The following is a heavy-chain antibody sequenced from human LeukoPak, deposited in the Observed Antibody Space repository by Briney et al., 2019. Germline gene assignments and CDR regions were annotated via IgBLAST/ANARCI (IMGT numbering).Heavy chain of an antibody. CDR3: ARQANH. Sequence: SETLSLTCAVYGGSFSGYYWSWIRQPPGKGLEWIGEINHSGSTNYNPSLKSRVTISVDTSKNQFSLRLSSVTAADTAVYYCARQANHWGQGTLVTVSS. CDR2: INHSGST. J-gene: IGHJ4*02. CDR1: GGSFSGYY. V-gene: IGHV4-34*01.